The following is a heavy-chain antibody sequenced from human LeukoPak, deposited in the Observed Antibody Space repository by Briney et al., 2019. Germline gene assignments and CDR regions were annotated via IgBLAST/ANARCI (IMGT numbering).Heavy chain of an antibody. CDR2: IYYSGST. J-gene: IGHJ6*02. V-gene: IGHV4-30-4*01. Sequence: PSETLSLTCTVSGGSISSGDYYWSWIRQPPGKGLEWIGYIYYSGSTYYNPSLKSRVTISVDTSKNQFSLKLSSVTAADTAVYYCAREMYGSGSYYGSYYYGMDVWGQGTTVTVSS. CDR3: AREMYGSGSYYGSYYYGMDV. CDR1: GGSISSGDYY. D-gene: IGHD3-10*01.